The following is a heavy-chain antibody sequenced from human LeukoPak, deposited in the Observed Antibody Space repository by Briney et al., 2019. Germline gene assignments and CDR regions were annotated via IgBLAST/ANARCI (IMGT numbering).Heavy chain of an antibody. CDR3: ATLDPYSSSLPRTDV. CDR1: GSIFTSYW. CDR2: IDVVDINT. V-gene: IGHV5-10-1*01. J-gene: IGHJ6*02. Sequence: SGAPLEISCKGSGSIFTSYWISGVRQLPGKGVEWMGRIDVVDINTNSRPSFQDHVTISADKSISTAYMQWSSLKASDTAMYYCATLDPYSSSLPRTDVWGQGTTVTVSS. D-gene: IGHD6-13*01.